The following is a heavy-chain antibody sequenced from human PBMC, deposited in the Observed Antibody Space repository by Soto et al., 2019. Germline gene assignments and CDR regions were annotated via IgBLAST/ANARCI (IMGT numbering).Heavy chain of an antibody. CDR3: AATMIVGGALDAFDI. D-gene: IGHD3-22*01. CDR1: GYTFTSYG. CDR2: ISAYNGNT. V-gene: IGHV1-18*01. Sequence: QVQLVQSGAEVKKPGASVKVSCKASGYTFTSYGISWVRQAPGQGLEWMGWISAYNGNTNYAQKLQGRVTMTTDTSTSTAYMELRSLRSDDTDVYYCAATMIVGGALDAFDIWGQGTMVTVSS. J-gene: IGHJ3*02.